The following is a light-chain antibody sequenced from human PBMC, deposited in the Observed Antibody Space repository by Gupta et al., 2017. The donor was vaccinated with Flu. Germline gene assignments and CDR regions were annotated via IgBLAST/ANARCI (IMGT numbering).Light chain of an antibody. J-gene: IGLJ2*01. CDR2: YYSDSDK. Sequence: YKMWWDQQKPGSPPKFLLYYYSDSDKGHGSGVPSRFSGSKDASANTGILLISGLQSEDEADYYCMIWPSNAHVVFGGGTKLAVL. CDR1: YK. V-gene: IGLV5-37*01. CDR3: MIWPSNAHVV.